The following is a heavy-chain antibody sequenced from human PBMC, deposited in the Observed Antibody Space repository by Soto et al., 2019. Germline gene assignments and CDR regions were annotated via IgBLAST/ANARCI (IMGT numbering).Heavy chain of an antibody. CDR3: VHKYADHAGYYFDF. J-gene: IGHJ4*02. CDR2: AYWDDDK. CDR1: GCSLIDSGVA. Sequence: QITLKESGPTLVKPTQTLTLTCSTSGCSLIDSGVAGGWIRQPPGKALDWLALAYWDDDKRYSPSLRTRLTITRDTSKNQVVLTMTTIDPVDTATYYCVHKYADHAGYYFDFWGQGTLVTVSS. V-gene: IGHV2-5*02.